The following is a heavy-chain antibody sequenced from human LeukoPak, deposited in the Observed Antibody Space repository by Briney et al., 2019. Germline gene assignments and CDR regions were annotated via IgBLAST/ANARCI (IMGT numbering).Heavy chain of an antibody. CDR2: ISGSGGST. CDR3: ARPQIAAAGFSFDY. D-gene: IGHD6-13*01. Sequence: PGGSLGLSCAASGFTFSSYAMSWVRQAPGKGLEWVSAISGSGGSTYYADSVKGRFTISRDNSKNTLYLQMNSLRAEDTAVYYCARPQIAAAGFSFDYWGQGTLVTVSS. V-gene: IGHV3-23*01. J-gene: IGHJ4*02. CDR1: GFTFSSYA.